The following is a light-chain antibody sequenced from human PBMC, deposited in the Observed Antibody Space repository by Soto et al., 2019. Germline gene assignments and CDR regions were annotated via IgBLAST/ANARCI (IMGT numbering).Light chain of an antibody. V-gene: IGLV2-14*01. CDR1: NSDVGAYNF. CDR2: DVS. CDR3: SSYTSSSLDV. Sequence: QSALTQPASVSGSPGQSITISCTGTNSDVGAYNFVSWYQQHPDKAPKLMIYDVSNRPSGVSDRFSGFKSGNTASLTISGLQAEDEADYYCSSYTSSSLDVFGTGTKVTVL. J-gene: IGLJ1*01.